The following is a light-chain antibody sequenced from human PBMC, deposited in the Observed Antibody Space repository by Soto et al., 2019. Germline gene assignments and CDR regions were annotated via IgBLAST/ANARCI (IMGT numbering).Light chain of an antibody. J-gene: IGLJ3*02. CDR3: SSYTSSSATV. Sequence: QSVLTQPASVSGSPGQSITISCTGTSSDVGGYNYVSWYQQHPGKAPKLMIYDVSNRPSGVSNRFSGSKSGNTASLTISGLQAEDEADYYCSSYTSSSATVFGGVTKLTVL. V-gene: IGLV2-14*01. CDR1: SSDVGGYNY. CDR2: DVS.